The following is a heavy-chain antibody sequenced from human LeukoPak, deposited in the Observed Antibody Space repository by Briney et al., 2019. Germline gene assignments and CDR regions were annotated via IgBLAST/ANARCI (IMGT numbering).Heavy chain of an antibody. CDR1: GFIFSSYS. CDR3: ATGDYGAFDI. J-gene: IGHJ3*02. D-gene: IGHD4-17*01. Sequence: GGSLRLSCVASGFIFSSYSMNWVRQAPGKGLEWVSSISSSSSCIYYADSVKGRFTISRDNAKNSLYLQMNSLRAEDTAVYYCATGDYGAFDIWGQGTMVTVSS. CDR2: ISSSSSCI. V-gene: IGHV3-21*01.